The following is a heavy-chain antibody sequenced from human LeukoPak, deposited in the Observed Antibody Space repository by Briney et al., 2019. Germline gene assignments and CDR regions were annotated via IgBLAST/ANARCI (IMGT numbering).Heavy chain of an antibody. J-gene: IGHJ4*02. D-gene: IGHD3-22*01. Sequence: GGSLRLSCAASGFTFSSYGMSWVRQAPGKGLEWVSAISGSGGSTYYADSVKGRFTISRDNSKNTLYLQMNSLRAEDTAVYYCAKDRHYYDSSGYPGYYFDYWGQGTLVTVSS. CDR3: AKDRHYYDSSGYPGYYFDY. CDR1: GFTFSSYG. CDR2: ISGSGGST. V-gene: IGHV3-23*01.